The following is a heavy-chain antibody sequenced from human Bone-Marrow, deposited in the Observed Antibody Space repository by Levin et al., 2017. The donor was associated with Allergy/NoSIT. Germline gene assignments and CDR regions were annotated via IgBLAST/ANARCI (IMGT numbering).Heavy chain of an antibody. V-gene: IGHV5-51*01. CDR2: IFPGDSDT. CDR1: GYDFSKNW. Sequence: RGESLKISCQGSGYDFSKNWIGWVRQKPGRGLEWMGIIFPGDSDTRYSPSFQGQVTLSVDKSSSTAYLQWDSLEASDTGMYYCARRGGGNLVPSDHVYYMDVWGKGTTVTVSS. CDR3: ARRGGGNLVPSDHVYYMDV. D-gene: IGHD2-8*02. J-gene: IGHJ6*03.